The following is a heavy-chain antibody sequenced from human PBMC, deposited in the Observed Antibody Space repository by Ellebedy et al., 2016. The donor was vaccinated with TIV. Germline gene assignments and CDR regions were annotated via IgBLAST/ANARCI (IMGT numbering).Heavy chain of an antibody. CDR3: ARGYLYCLGTYPCYFDY. D-gene: IGHD3-10*01. V-gene: IGHV1-46*01. CDR1: GYTFTIYY. J-gene: IGHJ4*01. Sequence: AASVKVSCKASGYTFTIYYIHWVRQAPGQGLEWMGIINPGGGTTSFAQKFQGRVAMTRDTSTSTVYMELSRLRSEDTAVYYCARGYLYCLGTYPCYFDYWGQGTPVTVSS. CDR2: INPGGGTT.